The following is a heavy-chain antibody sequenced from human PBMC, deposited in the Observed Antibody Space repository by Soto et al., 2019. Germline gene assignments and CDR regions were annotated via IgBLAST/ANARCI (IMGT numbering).Heavy chain of an antibody. Sequence: EVQLVESGGGLVQPGGSLKLSCAASGFTFSGSAMHWVRQASGKGLEWVGRISSKANSYATAYAASVKGRFTISRDDSKNTAYLQMNSLKTEDTAVYYCTRLEGRNKXIVATITAGDYYYYHGMDVWGQGTTVTVSS. V-gene: IGHV3-73*02. J-gene: IGHJ6*02. CDR2: ISSKANSYAT. D-gene: IGHD5-12*01. CDR1: GFTFSGSA. CDR3: TRLEGRNKXIVATITAGDYYYYHGMDV.